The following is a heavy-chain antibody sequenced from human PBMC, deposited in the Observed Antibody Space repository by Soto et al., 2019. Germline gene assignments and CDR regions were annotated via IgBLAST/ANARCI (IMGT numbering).Heavy chain of an antibody. Sequence: PGGSLRLSCAASGFTFSSYGMHWVRQAPGKGLEWVAVIWYDGSSKYYADSVKGRFTISRDNSKNTLYLQMNSLRAEDTAVYYCARDREAMEFYPWGQGTLVTVSS. CDR3: ARDREAMEFYP. CDR2: IWYDGSSK. J-gene: IGHJ5*02. CDR1: GFTFSSYG. D-gene: IGHD5-18*01. V-gene: IGHV3-33*01.